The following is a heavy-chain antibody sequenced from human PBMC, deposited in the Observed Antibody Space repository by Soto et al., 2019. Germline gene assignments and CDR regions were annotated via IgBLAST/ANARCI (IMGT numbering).Heavy chain of an antibody. Sequence: GGSLRLSCAASGFTFSDYYMSWIRQAPGKGLEWVSYISSSGSTIYYADSVKGRFTISRDNAKNSLYLQMNSLRAEDTAVYYCARGYCSSTSCYAMGAFDIWGQGTMVTVSS. J-gene: IGHJ3*02. V-gene: IGHV3-11*01. CDR3: ARGYCSSTSCYAMGAFDI. D-gene: IGHD2-2*01. CDR1: GFTFSDYY. CDR2: ISSSGSTI.